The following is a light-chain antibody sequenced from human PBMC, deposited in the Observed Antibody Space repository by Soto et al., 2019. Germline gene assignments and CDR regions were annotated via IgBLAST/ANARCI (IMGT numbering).Light chain of an antibody. J-gene: IGLJ1*01. CDR1: SSDVGAYNY. Sequence: SVLTQPASVSGSPGQSITFSCTGTSSDVGAYNYVSWYQQHPGEAPKLIIYGVTNRPSGVSYRFSGSKSDYTASLTISGLQAEDEADYYCSSYSTSFFYVFGTGTKVTVL. V-gene: IGLV2-14*01. CDR3: SSYSTSFFYV. CDR2: GVT.